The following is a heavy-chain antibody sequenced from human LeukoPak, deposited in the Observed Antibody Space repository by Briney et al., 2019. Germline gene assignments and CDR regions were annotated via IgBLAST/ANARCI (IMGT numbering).Heavy chain of an antibody. CDR2: IKEDGGEK. V-gene: IGHV3-7*01. J-gene: IGHJ4*02. CDR1: GFTFSNYW. D-gene: IGHD1-14*01. Sequence: GGSLRLSCAASGFTFSNYWLSWVRQAPGKGLEWVANIKEDGGEKYYVDSVKGRFTISRDNAKNSLYLQMNSLRAEDTAVYYCARDGFWLPEPKGSDYWGQGTLVTVSS. CDR3: ARDGFWLPEPKGSDY.